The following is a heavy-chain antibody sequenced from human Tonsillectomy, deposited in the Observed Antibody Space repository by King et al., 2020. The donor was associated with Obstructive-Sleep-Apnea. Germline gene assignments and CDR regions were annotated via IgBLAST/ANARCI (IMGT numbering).Heavy chain of an antibody. Sequence: VQLVESGGGVVQPGRSLRLSCAASGFTFTSYAMHWVRQAPGKGLEWVAVISYDGSNKYHADSVKGRFTISRDNSENALYLQMNSLRAEDTAVYYCARADGSGSYHYAFDIWGQGTMVAVSS. CDR2: ISYDGSNK. D-gene: IGHD3-10*01. CDR3: ARADGSGSYHYAFDI. V-gene: IGHV3-30*04. J-gene: IGHJ3*02. CDR1: GFTFTSYA.